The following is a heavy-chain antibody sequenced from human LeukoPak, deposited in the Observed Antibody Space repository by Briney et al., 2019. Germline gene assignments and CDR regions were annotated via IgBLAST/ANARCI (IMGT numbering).Heavy chain of an antibody. CDR3: ARARDGDRFAFDY. CDR2: IYYSGST. Sequence: SETLSLTCTVSGGSVSSGSYYWSWIRQPPGKGLEWVGYIYYSGSTDYHPSLRSRVTMSVDTSESQFSLKLNSVTATDTAVYYCARARDGDRFAFDYWGQGSLVTVSS. V-gene: IGHV4-61*01. CDR1: GGSVSSGSYY. J-gene: IGHJ4*02. D-gene: IGHD5-24*01.